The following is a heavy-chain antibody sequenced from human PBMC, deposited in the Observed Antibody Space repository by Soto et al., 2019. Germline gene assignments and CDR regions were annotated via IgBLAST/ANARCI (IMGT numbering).Heavy chain of an antibody. J-gene: IGHJ6*02. D-gene: IGHD2-15*01. V-gene: IGHV2-5*02. CDR2: IYWDDDK. CDR1: GFSFFTSNVG. CDR3: AHKGGRGAGMDV. Sequence: QITLKESGPTLVKPTQTLTLTCTFSGFSFFTSNVGVGWIRQPPGKALEWLALIYWDDDKRYSPSLKSRLTITKAIAKNQVVLTMTNMVPVDTGTYYCAHKGGRGAGMDVWGQGTTVTVSS.